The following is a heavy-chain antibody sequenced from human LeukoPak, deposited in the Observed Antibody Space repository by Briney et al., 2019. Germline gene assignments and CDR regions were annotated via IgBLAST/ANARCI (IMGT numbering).Heavy chain of an antibody. V-gene: IGHV4-30-4*08. Sequence: PSQTLSLTCAVSGGSISSSDYFWSWIRQPPGKGLEWIGCIYYSGSTDYNPSLKSRVTISVDTSKNQFSLKLTSVTAADTAVYYCARAPPGDSHDYWGQGTLVTVSS. CDR1: GGSISSSDYF. CDR2: IYYSGST. CDR3: ARAPPGDSHDY. D-gene: IGHD5-18*01. J-gene: IGHJ4*02.